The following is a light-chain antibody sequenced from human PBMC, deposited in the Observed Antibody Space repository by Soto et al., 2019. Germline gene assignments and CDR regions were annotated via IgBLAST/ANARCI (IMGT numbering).Light chain of an antibody. CDR2: DVS. CDR3: NSYTTSNTRQIV. CDR1: SSDVGGYNY. J-gene: IGLJ1*01. V-gene: IGLV2-14*01. Sequence: SVLTQPGAVSGSPGQSITISCTGTSSDVGGYNYVSWYQQHPGKAPKFMIYDVSNRPSGVSTRFSGSKSGNTASLTISGLQAEDEADYYCNSYTTSNTRQIVFGTGTKVTVL.